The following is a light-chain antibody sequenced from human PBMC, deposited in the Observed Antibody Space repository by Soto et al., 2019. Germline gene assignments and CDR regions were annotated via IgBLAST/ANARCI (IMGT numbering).Light chain of an antibody. V-gene: IGKV3-20*01. Sequence: EIVLTQSPGTLSLSPGERATLSSGASQSVSSSYIAWYQQKPGQAPRLLIYGESSRATGIPDRFSGSGSGTDLNLTISRLEPEDFAVYYCQKYDTSPRTCGQGTKVDIK. CDR1: QSVSSSY. CDR2: GES. CDR3: QKYDTSPRT. J-gene: IGKJ1*01.